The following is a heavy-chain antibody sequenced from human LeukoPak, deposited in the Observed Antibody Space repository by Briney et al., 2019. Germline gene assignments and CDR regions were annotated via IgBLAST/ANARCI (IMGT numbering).Heavy chain of an antibody. V-gene: IGHV4-30-2*02. J-gene: IGHJ4*02. CDR2: IYHSGST. D-gene: IGHD3-16*01. CDR3: ARSRWGFFDY. Sequence: SQTLSLTCAVSGGSISSGGYSWSWIRQPPGKDLEWIGYIYHSGSTYYNPSLKSRVTISVDTSKNQFSLKLSSVTAADTAVYYCARSRWGFFDYWGQGTLVTVSS. CDR1: GGSISSGGYS.